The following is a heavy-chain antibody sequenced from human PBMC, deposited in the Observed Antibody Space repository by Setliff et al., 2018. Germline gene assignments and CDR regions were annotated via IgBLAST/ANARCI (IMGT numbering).Heavy chain of an antibody. J-gene: IGHJ4*02. D-gene: IGHD5-18*01. V-gene: IGHV1-18*01. CDR3: ARDLGDSAMTFFDY. Sequence: ASVKVSCKASGYTFTSFAISWVRQAPGQGLEWMGWISAYNGNTKYAQKLQGRVTMTTDTSTSTAYMELRSLRSDDTAVYYCARDLGDSAMTFFDYWGQGTLVTVSS. CDR1: GYTFTSFA. CDR2: ISAYNGNT.